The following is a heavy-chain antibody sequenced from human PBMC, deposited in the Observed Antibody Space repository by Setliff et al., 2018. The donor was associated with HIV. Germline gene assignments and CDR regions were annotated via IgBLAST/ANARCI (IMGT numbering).Heavy chain of an antibody. CDR1: GGFISSYY. V-gene: IGHV4-59*01. Sequence: SETLSLTCTVSGGFISSYYWSWIRQPPGKGLEWIGYVYGSGSTNYNPSLKSRVTISVDTSRNQFSPKVTPVTAADTAVYYCATRRDGYRDSFDIWGQGTVVTVSS. D-gene: IGHD2-21*01. CDR2: VYGSGST. J-gene: IGHJ3*02. CDR3: ATRRDGYRDSFDI.